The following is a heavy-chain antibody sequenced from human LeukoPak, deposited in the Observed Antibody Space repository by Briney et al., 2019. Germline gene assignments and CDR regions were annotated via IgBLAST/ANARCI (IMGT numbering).Heavy chain of an antibody. CDR2: IKQDGSEK. J-gene: IGHJ4*02. CDR1: GFPFSSYW. V-gene: IGHV3-7*01. Sequence: PGGSLRLSCAASGFPFSSYWMSWVRQAPGKGLEWVANIKQDGSEKNYVDSVKGRFTISRDNAKNSLFLQMNSLRPEDTAVYYCTRDSGRVNYWGQGTLVTVSS. CDR3: TRDSGRVNY. D-gene: IGHD6-19*01.